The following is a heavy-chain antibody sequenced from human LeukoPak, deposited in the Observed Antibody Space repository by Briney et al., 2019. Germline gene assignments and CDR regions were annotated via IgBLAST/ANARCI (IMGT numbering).Heavy chain of an antibody. CDR3: AKDARSGAAFDY. CDR1: GFTFSHKG. V-gene: IGHV3-30*02. CDR2: VRYDGTDK. J-gene: IGHJ4*02. D-gene: IGHD2-8*02. Sequence: GGSLRLSCVASGFTFSHKGMHWVRQAPGKGLEWLAFVRYDGTDKYYADSVRGRFTISRDNAKNSLYLQMNSLRAEDTAVYYCAKDARSGAAFDYWGQGTLVTVSS.